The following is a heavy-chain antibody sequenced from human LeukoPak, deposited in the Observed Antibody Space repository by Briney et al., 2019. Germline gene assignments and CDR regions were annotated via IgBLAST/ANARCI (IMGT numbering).Heavy chain of an antibody. Sequence: GGPLRLSCAASGFTFSSYAMSWVRQAPGKGLEWVSSISGSGGSPYYADSVKGRFTISRDNSKNTLYLQMNSLRAEDTAVYYCAKDQGSGLLDYWGQETLVTVSS. CDR1: GFTFSSYA. V-gene: IGHV3-23*01. CDR2: ISGSGGSP. D-gene: IGHD3-10*01. CDR3: AKDQGSGLLDY. J-gene: IGHJ4*02.